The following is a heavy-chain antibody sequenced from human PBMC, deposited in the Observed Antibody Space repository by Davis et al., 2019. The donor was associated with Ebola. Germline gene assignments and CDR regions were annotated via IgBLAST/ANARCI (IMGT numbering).Heavy chain of an antibody. V-gene: IGHV3-11*06. J-gene: IGHJ4*02. D-gene: IGHD6-6*01. CDR2: ISGSNSDA. Sequence: GGSLKISCASSGFTFSDYYMIWSRQAPGMGLEYVSYISGSNSDAHYADSVKGRFTISRDNAKNSLYLQMDSLRVEDTAAYYCARTAREADNWGQGTLVTVSS. CDR3: ARTAREADN. CDR1: GFTFSDYY.